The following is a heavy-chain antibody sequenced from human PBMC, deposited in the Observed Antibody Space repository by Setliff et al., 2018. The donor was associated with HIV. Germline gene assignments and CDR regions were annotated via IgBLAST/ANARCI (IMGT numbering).Heavy chain of an antibody. CDR1: GDSVSSNTAA. CDR2: TYYRSKWSN. V-gene: IGHV6-1*01. D-gene: IGHD3-16*01. J-gene: IGHJ6*03. Sequence: PSQTLSLTCAISGDSVSSNTAAWNWIRQSPPRGLEWLGRTYYRSKWSNDYAVSVKSRITIDPDTSKNQFSLQLNSVTPEDTAVYFCARGGDWDYNYYMDVWDKGTTVTVSS. CDR3: ARGGDWDYNYYMDV.